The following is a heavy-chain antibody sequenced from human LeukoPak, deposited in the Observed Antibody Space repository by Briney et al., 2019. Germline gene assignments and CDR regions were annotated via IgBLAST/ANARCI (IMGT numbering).Heavy chain of an antibody. Sequence: PGGSLRLSCAASGFTFSTYSMSWVRQAPGKGLEWLSYISDDSSTIYYADSVNGRFTISRDNAKNSLYLQMNSLRAEDTAVYYCARGYSGTYPNDWGQGTMVTVSS. CDR1: GFTFSTYS. D-gene: IGHD1-26*01. V-gene: IGHV3-48*04. CDR2: ISDDSSTI. J-gene: IGHJ3*01. CDR3: ARGYSGTYPND.